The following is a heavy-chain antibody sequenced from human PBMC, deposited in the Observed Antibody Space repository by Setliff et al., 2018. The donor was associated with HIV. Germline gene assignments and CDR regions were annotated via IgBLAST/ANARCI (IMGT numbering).Heavy chain of an antibody. J-gene: IGHJ4*02. Sequence: GASVKVSCKASGYTFTSYYMHWVRQAPGQGLEWMGIINPSGGRTSYAQKFQGRVTMTRDTSTSTVYMELSSLRSEDAAVYYCARDGPDGGYNSNFDYWGQGTLVTVSS. CDR3: ARDGPDGGYNSNFDY. CDR1: GYTFTSYY. V-gene: IGHV1-46*01. D-gene: IGHD5-12*01. CDR2: INPSGGRT.